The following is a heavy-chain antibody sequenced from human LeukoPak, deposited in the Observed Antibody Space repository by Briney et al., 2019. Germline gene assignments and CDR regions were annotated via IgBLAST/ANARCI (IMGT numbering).Heavy chain of an antibody. J-gene: IGHJ4*02. CDR1: GGSFSGYY. V-gene: IGHV4-34*01. CDR3: ARGGYYDGSGYSADFDY. Sequence: SETLSLTCAVYGGSFSGYYWSWIRQPPGKGLEWIGEINHSGSTNYNPSLKSRVTISVDTSKNQFSLKLSSVTAADTAVYYCARGGYYDGSGYSADFDYWGQGTLVTVSS. CDR2: INHSGST. D-gene: IGHD3-22*01.